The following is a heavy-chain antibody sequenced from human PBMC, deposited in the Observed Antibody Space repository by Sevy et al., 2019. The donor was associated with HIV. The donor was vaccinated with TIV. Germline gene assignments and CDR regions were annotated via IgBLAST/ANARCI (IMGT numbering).Heavy chain of an antibody. CDR2: ISYDGSNK. CDR3: ASIGTGHSYGTPPWY. D-gene: IGHD5-18*01. V-gene: IGHV3-30-3*01. J-gene: IGHJ4*02. Sequence: GGSLRLSCAASGFTFSRYAMHWVRQAPGKGLEWVAVISYDGSNKYYADSVKGRFTMSRDNSKNTLYLQMNSVRAEDTAVYYCASIGTGHSYGTPPWYWGQGTLVTVSS. CDR1: GFTFSRYA.